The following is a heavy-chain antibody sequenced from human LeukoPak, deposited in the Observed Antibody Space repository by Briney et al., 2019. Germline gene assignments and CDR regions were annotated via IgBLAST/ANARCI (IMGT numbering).Heavy chain of an antibody. J-gene: IGHJ6*03. CDR1: GFPFNAYN. Sequence: PGGSLRLSCAAPGFPFNAYNIHWIRQAPGRGLEWVSFIRNDETEIHYADFAKGRFTISRDKSKNSLYLQMNSLRPDDTALYYCAKVPVWALTIFGVVENYYYCMDVWGKGTTVTVSS. CDR3: AKVPVWALTIFGVVENYYYCMDV. CDR2: IRNDETEI. V-gene: IGHV3-30*02. D-gene: IGHD3-3*01.